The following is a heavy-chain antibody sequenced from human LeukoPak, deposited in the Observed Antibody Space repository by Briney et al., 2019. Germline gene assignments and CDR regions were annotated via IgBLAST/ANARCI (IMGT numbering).Heavy chain of an antibody. CDR2: IYPGDSDT. CDR3: ARASDNHYYYYYYMDV. J-gene: IGHJ6*03. D-gene: IGHD1-14*01. V-gene: IGHV5-51*01. CDR1: GYSFTSYW. Sequence: GESLKISCKGSGYSFTSYWIGWVRQMPGKGLGWMGIIYPGDSDTRYSPSFQGQVTISADKSISTAYLQWSSLKASDTAMYYCARASDNHYYYYYYMDVCGKGATVTVSS.